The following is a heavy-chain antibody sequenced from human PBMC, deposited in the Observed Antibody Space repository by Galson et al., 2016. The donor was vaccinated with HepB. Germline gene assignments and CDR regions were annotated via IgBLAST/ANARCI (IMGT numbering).Heavy chain of an antibody. CDR2: ITGRGDFR. V-gene: IGHV3-11*01. J-gene: IGHJ6*02. Sequence: SLRLSCATSGFTFSDYVMAWIRQTPGKGLECISYITGRGDFRHHTDSVEGRFTNSRDNAHNSLYLQMNNLRAEDTALYYCVRGNYGFDVWGQGTAVIVSS. CDR1: GFTFSDYV. D-gene: IGHD3/OR15-3a*01. CDR3: VRGNYGFDV.